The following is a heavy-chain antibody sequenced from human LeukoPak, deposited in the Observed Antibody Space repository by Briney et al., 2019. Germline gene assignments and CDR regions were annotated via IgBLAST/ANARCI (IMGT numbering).Heavy chain of an antibody. CDR1: GFTFSSYW. D-gene: IGHD2-21*02. CDR2: IKQDGSEK. V-gene: IGHV3-7*01. Sequence: GGSLRLSCAASGFTFSSYWMSWVRQAPGKGLVWVANIKQDGSEKYYVDSVKGRFTISRDNAKNSLYLQMNSLRAEDTAVYYCARVTARYYFDYWGQGTLVTVSS. J-gene: IGHJ4*02. CDR3: ARVTARYYFDY.